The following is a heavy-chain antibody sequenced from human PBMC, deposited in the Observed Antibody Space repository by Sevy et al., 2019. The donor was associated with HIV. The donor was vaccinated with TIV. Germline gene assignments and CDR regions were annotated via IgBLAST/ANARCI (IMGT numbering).Heavy chain of an antibody. D-gene: IGHD2-21*01. V-gene: IGHV3-7*01. CDR2: IKQDGSEK. Sequence: GGSLRLSCAASGFTFSNYWMSWVRQAPGKGLEWVANIKQDGSEKYYVDSVKGRFSISRDNAKKSLYLQMNSLRAEDTAVYYCAVDVVINDVAFXYWGQXTLVTVSS. CDR3: AVDVVINDVAFXY. J-gene: IGHJ4*02. CDR1: GFTFSNYW.